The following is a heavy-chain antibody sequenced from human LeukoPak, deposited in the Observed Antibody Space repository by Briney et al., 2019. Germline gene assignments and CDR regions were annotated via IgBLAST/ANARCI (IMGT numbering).Heavy chain of an antibody. V-gene: IGHV3-23*01. J-gene: IGHJ6*02. CDR3: AKDGTYCSSTSSPGAYYYYYGMDV. CDR2: ISGSGGST. CDR1: GFTFSSYA. Sequence: GGSLRLSCAASGFTFSSYAMSWVRQAPGKGLEWVSAISGSGGSTYYADSVKGRFTISRDNSKNTLYLQMNSLRAEDTAVYYCAKDGTYCSSTSSPGAYYYYYGMDVWGQGTTVTVSS. D-gene: IGHD2-2*01.